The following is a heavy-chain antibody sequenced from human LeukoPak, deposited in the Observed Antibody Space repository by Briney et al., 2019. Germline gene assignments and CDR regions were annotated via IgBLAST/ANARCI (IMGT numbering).Heavy chain of an antibody. V-gene: IGHV1-18*01. D-gene: IGHD3-22*01. CDR2: ISAYNGDT. J-gene: IGHJ4*02. CDR1: GYTFITYG. CDR3: ARPYYYDSSGYYISSYYFDY. Sequence: ASVKVSCKASGYTFITYGISWVRQAPGQGLEWMGWISAYNGDTNYAQKLQGRVTMTTDTSTSTAYMELRSLRSDDTAVYYCARPYYYDSSGYYISSYYFDYWGQGTLVTVSS.